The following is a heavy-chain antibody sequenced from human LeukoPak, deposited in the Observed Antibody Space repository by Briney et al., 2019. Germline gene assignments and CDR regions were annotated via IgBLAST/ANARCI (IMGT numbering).Heavy chain of an antibody. CDR1: GYTFTSYD. D-gene: IGHD3-22*01. Sequence: ASVKVSCKASGYTFTSYDINWVRQATGQGLEWMGWISAYNGNTNYAQKLQGRVTMTTDTSTSTAYMELRSLRSDDTAVYYCARGLKALYYYDSSGYDYWGQGTLVTVSS. CDR3: ARGLKALYYYDSSGYDY. J-gene: IGHJ4*02. CDR2: ISAYNGNT. V-gene: IGHV1-18*01.